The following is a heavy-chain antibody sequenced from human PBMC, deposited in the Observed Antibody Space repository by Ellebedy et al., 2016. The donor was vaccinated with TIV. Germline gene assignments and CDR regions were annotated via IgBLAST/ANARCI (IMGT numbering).Heavy chain of an antibody. J-gene: IGHJ5*02. CDR3: ARDGLNAWLDL. V-gene: IGHV3-48*01. D-gene: IGHD3-10*01. CDR1: GFTVSSNY. CDR2: IHGSSGPI. Sequence: GESLKISCAASGFTVSSNYMTWVRQAPGMGLEWVSYIHGSSGPIYYADSVKGRFTISRDNAKNSLYLQMTGLRAEDTAVYYCARDGLNAWLDLWGHGTLVTVSS.